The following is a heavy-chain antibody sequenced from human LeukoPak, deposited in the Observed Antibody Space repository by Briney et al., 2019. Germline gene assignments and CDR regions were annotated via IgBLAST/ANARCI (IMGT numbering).Heavy chain of an antibody. CDR3: ARSLSTAGIDY. CDR2: VFHSGST. D-gene: IGHD2-2*01. V-gene: IGHV4-38-2*02. Sequence: SETLSLTCTVSGYSIRSGHYWGWIRQPPGKGLEWIGSVFHSGSTYYNPSLKSRVTISVDTSKNQFSLNLRSVTAADTAMYFCARSLSTAGIDYWGQGTLVTVSS. CDR1: GYSIRSGHY. J-gene: IGHJ4*02.